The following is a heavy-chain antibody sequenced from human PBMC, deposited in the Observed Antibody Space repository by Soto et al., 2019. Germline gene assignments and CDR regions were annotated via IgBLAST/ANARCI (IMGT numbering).Heavy chain of an antibody. CDR3: ARDSGYGSWASVNHYLDY. Sequence: GGSLRLSCAASGFTFRSYWMHWVRQAPGEGLVWVSRINDYGDRINYADSVKGRFTISRDDAKNSLYLQLDNLRADDTAIYYYARDSGYGSWASVNHYLDYWGNGTLVTVS. CDR2: INDYGDRI. D-gene: IGHD3-10*01. CDR1: GFTFRSYW. V-gene: IGHV3-74*01. J-gene: IGHJ4*01.